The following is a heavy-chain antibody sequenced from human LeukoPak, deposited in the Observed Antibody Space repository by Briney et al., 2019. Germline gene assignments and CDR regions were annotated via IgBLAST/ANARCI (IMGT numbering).Heavy chain of an antibody. CDR2: IYYSGST. CDR3: ARARPWFGTYYYYYMDV. J-gene: IGHJ6*03. V-gene: IGHV4-59*01. Sequence: SETLSLTCTVSGGSISSYYWSWIRQPPGKGLEWIGYIYYSGSTNYNPSLKSRVTISVDTSKNQFSLKLSSVTAADTAVYYCARARPWFGTYYYYYMDVWGKGTTVTISS. CDR1: GGSISSYY. D-gene: IGHD3-10*01.